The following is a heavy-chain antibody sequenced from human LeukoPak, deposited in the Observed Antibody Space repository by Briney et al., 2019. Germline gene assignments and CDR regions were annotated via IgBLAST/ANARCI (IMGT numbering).Heavy chain of an antibody. Sequence: PSETLSLTCAVYGGSFSGYYWSWIRQPPGKGLEWIGEINQSGSTNYNPSLKSRVTISVDTSKNQFSLKLSSVTAAGTAVYYCARSPSWYCSSTSCYPDYWGQGTLVTVSS. CDR1: GGSFSGYY. J-gene: IGHJ4*02. CDR2: INQSGST. V-gene: IGHV4-34*01. CDR3: ARSPSWYCSSTSCYPDY. D-gene: IGHD2-2*01.